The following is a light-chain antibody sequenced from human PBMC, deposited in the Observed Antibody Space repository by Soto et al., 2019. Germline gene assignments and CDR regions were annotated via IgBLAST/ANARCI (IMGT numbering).Light chain of an antibody. J-gene: IGLJ3*02. CDR1: SSDVGSHNF. CDR2: GVR. CDR3: CSDAGSLTWV. Sequence: QSALTQPASVSGSPGQSITISCTGTSSDVGSHNFVSWYQQHPGKAPKLMIYGVRERPSGVSNRFSGSKSGNTASLTISGLQAEDEADYYCCSDAGSLTWVFGGGTKFTVL. V-gene: IGLV2-23*02.